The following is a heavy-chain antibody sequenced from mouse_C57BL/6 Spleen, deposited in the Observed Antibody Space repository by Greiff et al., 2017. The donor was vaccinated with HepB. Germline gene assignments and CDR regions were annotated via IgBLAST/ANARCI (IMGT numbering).Heavy chain of an antibody. CDR3: ARRSYYASRYGC. V-gene: IGHV1-55*01. CDR1: GYTFTSYW. CDR2: IYPGSGST. J-gene: IGHJ2*01. Sequence: QVQLQQSGAELVKPGASVKMSCKASGYTFTSYWITWVKQRPGQGLEWIGDIYPGSGSTNYNEKFKSKATLTVDTSSSTAYMQLSSLTSEDSSVYYCARRSYYASRYGCWGKGTTLSVSS. D-gene: IGHD1-1*01.